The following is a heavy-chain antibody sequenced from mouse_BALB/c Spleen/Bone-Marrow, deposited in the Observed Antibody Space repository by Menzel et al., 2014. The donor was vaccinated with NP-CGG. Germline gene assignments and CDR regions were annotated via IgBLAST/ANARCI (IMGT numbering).Heavy chain of an antibody. CDR1: GYTFRSYW. D-gene: IGHD2-2*01. Sequence: QVQLQQSGAELMKPGASVKISCKATGYTFRSYWIKWVKQRPGHGLEWFGEILPGSGSTKYSEKFKGKATSTADTSSNTAYMQLSSLTSEDSAVYYCARGGLRRGDYAMDYWGQGTSVTVSS. CDR3: ARGGLRRGDYAMDY. V-gene: IGHV1-9*01. CDR2: ILPGSGST. J-gene: IGHJ4*01.